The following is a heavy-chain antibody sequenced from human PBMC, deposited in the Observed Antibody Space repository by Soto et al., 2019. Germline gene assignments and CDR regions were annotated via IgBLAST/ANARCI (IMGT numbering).Heavy chain of an antibody. V-gene: IGHV5-51*01. CDR1: GYSFTSYW. Sequence: PGESLEISCNGSGYSFTSYWIGWVRQIPWKGLEWMGIIYPGESYTRYSPSFQGQVTISADKSISTAYLQWSSLKASDTAMYYCARHGVFLWVRKLYGASDLWGQGTLVSVSS. D-gene: IGHD3-10*01. CDR3: ARHGVFLWVRKLYGASDL. CDR2: IYPGESYT. J-gene: IGHJ4*03.